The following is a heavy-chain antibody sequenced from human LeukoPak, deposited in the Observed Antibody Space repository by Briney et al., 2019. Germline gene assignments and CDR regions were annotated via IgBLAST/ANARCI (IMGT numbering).Heavy chain of an antibody. CDR1: GFTVSSNY. CDR2: IYSGGST. CDR3: ARMRWFGEPYHFDY. V-gene: IGHV3-53*01. J-gene: IGHJ4*02. Sequence: GGSLRLSCAASGFTVSSNYMSWVCQAPGKGLEWVSVIYSGGSTYYADSVKGRFTISRDNSKNTLYLQMNSLRAEDTAVYYCARMRWFGEPYHFDYWGQGTLVTVSS. D-gene: IGHD3-10*01.